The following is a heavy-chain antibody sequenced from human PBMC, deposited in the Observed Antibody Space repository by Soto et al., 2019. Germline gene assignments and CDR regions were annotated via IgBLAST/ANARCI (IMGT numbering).Heavy chain of an antibody. CDR2: ISYDGSNK. CDR3: AKCIVGATTEPEYYYYYGMDV. CDR1: GFTFSSYG. Sequence: GGSLRLSCAASGFTFSSYGMHWVRQAPGKGLEWVAVISYDGSNKYYADSVKGRFTISRDNSKNTLYLQMNSLRAEDTAVYYCAKCIVGATTEPEYYYYYGMDVWGQGTTVTVSS. D-gene: IGHD1-26*01. V-gene: IGHV3-30*18. J-gene: IGHJ6*02.